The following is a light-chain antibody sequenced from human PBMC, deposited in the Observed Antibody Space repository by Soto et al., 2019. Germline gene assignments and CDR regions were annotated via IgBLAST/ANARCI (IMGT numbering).Light chain of an antibody. CDR2: DAY. Sequence: DIQMTQSPPSLSASVGDRVTITCQASHDIGNSLNWHQDKPGQAPKLVIYDAYNLETGVPSTFSGSGYGTHFTFTITSLRPEDIAKYYCQKSDHLPLFGPGTKVDIK. V-gene: IGKV1-33*01. CDR3: QKSDHLPL. CDR1: HDIGNS. J-gene: IGKJ3*01.